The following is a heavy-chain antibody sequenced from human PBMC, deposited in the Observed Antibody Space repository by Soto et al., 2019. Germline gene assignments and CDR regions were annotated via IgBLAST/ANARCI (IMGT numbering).Heavy chain of an antibody. D-gene: IGHD5-18*01. CDR1: GFTFSACA. J-gene: IGHJ2*01. V-gene: IGHV3-30*18. Sequence: QVQQVESGGGVVQPGRSQRLSCAASGFTFSACAMHWVRQSPGKGLEWVAVISSDGSNYYYEDSVKGRFTISRDNSKNKLSLQTDSPNPEDTAVHYCEKEVCTAMTALTKWHLDLWGRGTLVTVSS. CDR3: EKEVCTAMTALTKWHLDL. CDR2: ISSDGSNY.